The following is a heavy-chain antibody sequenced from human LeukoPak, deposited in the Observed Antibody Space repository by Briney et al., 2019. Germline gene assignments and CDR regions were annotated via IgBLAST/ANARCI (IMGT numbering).Heavy chain of an antibody. CDR2: LYHPDST. V-gene: IGHV4-38-2*01. CDR3: ARQYDSYFYYYLDL. Sequence: SETLSLTCGVSGYPINNAYYWVWIRQPPGKGLEWIGSLYHPDSTYYNPSLKSRVTLSVDTSRNQFSLRLSFVTAADTAVYYCARQYDSYFYYYLDLWGKGTTVTVSS. J-gene: IGHJ6*03. D-gene: IGHD2-2*01. CDR1: GYPINNAYY.